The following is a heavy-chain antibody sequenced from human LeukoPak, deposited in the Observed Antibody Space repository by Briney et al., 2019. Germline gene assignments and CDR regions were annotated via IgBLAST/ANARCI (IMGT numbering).Heavy chain of an antibody. V-gene: IGHV3-48*02. CDR2: ISSSSNTI. J-gene: IGHJ5*02. D-gene: IGHD3-10*01. Sequence: GGSLRLSCAASGFTFISYSMNWVRQAPGKGLEWVSYISSSSNTIYYADSVKGRFTISRDNAKNSLYLQMNSLRDEDTAMYYCARDPGWVGYTFDPWGQGTLVTVSS. CDR1: GFTFISYS. CDR3: ARDPGWVGYTFDP.